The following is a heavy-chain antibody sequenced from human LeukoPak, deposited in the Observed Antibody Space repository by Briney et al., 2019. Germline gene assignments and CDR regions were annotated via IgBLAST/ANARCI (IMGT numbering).Heavy chain of an antibody. Sequence: ASVKVSCKASGYTFTSYDISWVRQAPGQGLEWMGWISAYNGNTNYAQKLQGRVTMTTDTSTSTAYMELRSLRSDDTAVYYCARDPDCSSTSCADYWGQGTLVTVSS. CDR1: GYTFTSYD. CDR3: ARDPDCSSTSCADY. J-gene: IGHJ4*02. CDR2: ISAYNGNT. V-gene: IGHV1-18*01. D-gene: IGHD2-2*01.